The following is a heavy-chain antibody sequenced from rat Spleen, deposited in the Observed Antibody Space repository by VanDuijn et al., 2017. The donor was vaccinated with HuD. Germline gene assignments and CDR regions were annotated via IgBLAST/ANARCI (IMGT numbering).Heavy chain of an antibody. D-gene: IGHD1-1*01. J-gene: IGHJ3*01. Sequence: EVQLVETGGGLVQPGRSLKLSCVASGFTFNRYWMYWVRQAPGKGLEWVSSIDTDGSRTYYPDSVRGRFTISRNNAEDTVYLQMNSLRSEDTATYYCAREGYEVTFAYWGQGTLVTVSS. CDR1: GFTFNRYW. CDR2: IDTDGSRT. V-gene: IGHV5-58*01. CDR3: AREGYEVTFAY.